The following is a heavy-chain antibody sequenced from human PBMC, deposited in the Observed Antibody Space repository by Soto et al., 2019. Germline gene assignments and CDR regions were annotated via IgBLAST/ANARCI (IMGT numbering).Heavy chain of an antibody. D-gene: IGHD2-2*02. CDR2: ISAYNGNT. CDR3: ARGRVVVVPAAIDSWFDP. CDR1: GYTFTSYG. Sequence: ASVKVSCKASGYTFTSYGISWVRQAPGQGLEWMGWISAYNGNTNYAQKLQGRVTMTTDTSTSTAYMELRSLRSDDTAVYYCARGRVVVVPAAIDSWFDPWGQGTLVTVSS. J-gene: IGHJ5*02. V-gene: IGHV1-18*01.